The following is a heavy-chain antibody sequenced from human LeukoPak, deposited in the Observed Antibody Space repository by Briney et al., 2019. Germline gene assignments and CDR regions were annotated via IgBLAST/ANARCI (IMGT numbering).Heavy chain of an antibody. D-gene: IGHD3-22*01. Sequence: PSQTLSLTCTVSGGSISSGGYYWSWIRQHPGKGLEWIGYIYYSGRTYYNPSLKSRVTISVDTSKNQFSLKLSSVTAADTAVYYCARGREDYYDSSTFDYWGQGTLVTVSS. CDR1: GGSISSGGYY. CDR2: IYYSGRT. V-gene: IGHV4-30-4*08. CDR3: ARGREDYYDSSTFDY. J-gene: IGHJ4*02.